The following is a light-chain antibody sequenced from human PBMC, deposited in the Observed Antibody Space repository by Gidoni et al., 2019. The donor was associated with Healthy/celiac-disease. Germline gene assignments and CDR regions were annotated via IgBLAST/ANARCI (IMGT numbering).Light chain of an antibody. V-gene: IGKV1-8*01. CDR3: QQYYSYPGS. CDR2: AAS. Sequence: IRMTQSPSTFSASTGDRVTITCRASQGISSYLAWYQQKPGKAPKLLIYAASTLQSGVPSRFSGSGSGTDFTLTISCLQSEDFATYYCQQYYSYPGSFGQXTRLEIK. CDR1: QGISSY. J-gene: IGKJ2*04.